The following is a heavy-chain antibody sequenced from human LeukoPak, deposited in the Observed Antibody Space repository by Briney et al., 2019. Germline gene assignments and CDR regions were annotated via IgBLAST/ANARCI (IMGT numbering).Heavy chain of an antibody. D-gene: IGHD3-22*01. Sequence: SETLSLTCTVSGDSIINYYWSWIRQPAGKGLEWIGRINTSGGTNYNPSLKSRVTMSVDTSRDQFYLKLSSVTAADTAVYYCAGDSYYDSANLFYWGQGALVTVSS. J-gene: IGHJ4*02. CDR2: INTSGGT. V-gene: IGHV4-4*07. CDR1: GDSIINYY. CDR3: AGDSYYDSANLFY.